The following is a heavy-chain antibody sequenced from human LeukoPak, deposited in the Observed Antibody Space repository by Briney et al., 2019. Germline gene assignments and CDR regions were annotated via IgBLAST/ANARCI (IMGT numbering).Heavy chain of an antibody. D-gene: IGHD1-26*01. J-gene: IGHJ4*02. CDR2: ISGSGGST. Sequence: PGGSLRLSCAASGFTFSSYAMSWVRQAPGKGLEWVSAISGSGGSTYYADSVKGRFTISRDNSKNTLYLQMNSLRAEDTAVYYCAKGSSVGVGATPKFFDYWGQGTLVTVSS. CDR3: AKGSSVGVGATPKFFDY. CDR1: GFTFSSYA. V-gene: IGHV3-23*01.